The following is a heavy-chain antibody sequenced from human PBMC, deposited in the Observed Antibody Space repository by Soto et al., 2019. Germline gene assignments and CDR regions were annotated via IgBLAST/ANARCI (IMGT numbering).Heavy chain of an antibody. Sequence: QVQLVQSGAEVTKPGASVKVSCKASGYTFTSYDINWVRQATGQGLEWMGWMSPNSGATGYAQKCQGRVTMTRSTALSTAYMELSKLGSEDTAIYFCARGVDAGVDVWGQGGTVTVSS. CDR3: ARGVDAGVDV. V-gene: IGHV1-8*01. CDR2: MSPNSGAT. J-gene: IGHJ6*02. D-gene: IGHD1-1*01. CDR1: GYTFTSYD.